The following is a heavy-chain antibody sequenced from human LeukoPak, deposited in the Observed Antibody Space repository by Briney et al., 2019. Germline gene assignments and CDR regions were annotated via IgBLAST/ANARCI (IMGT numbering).Heavy chain of an antibody. CDR2: IYTSGST. CDR3: ARERLNVLLWFGENDAFDI. D-gene: IGHD3-10*01. V-gene: IGHV4-4*07. CDR1: GGSISSYY. Sequence: NPSGTLSLTCTVSGGSISSYYWSWIRQPAGKGLEWIGRIYTSGSTNYNPSLKSRVTMSVDTSENQFSLKLSSVTAADTAVYYCARERLNVLLWFGENDAFDIWGQGTMVTVSS. J-gene: IGHJ3*02.